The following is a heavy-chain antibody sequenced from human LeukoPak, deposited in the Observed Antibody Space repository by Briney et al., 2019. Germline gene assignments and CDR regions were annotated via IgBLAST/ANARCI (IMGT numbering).Heavy chain of an antibody. V-gene: IGHV4-61*02. D-gene: IGHD4-11*01. Sequence: SETLSLTCTVSGGSISSGSYYWSWIRQPDGKGLEWIGRIYTSGSTNYNPSLKSRVTISVDTSKNQFSLKLSSVTAADTAVYYCARDTTTDLYYYYYMDVWGKGTTVTVSS. J-gene: IGHJ6*03. CDR2: IYTSGST. CDR1: GGSISSGSYY. CDR3: ARDTTTDLYYYYYMDV.